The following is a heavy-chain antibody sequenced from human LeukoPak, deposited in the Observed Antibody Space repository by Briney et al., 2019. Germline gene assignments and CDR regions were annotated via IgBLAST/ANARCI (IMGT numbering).Heavy chain of an antibody. J-gene: IGHJ5*02. CDR2: VSFDGSNK. V-gene: IGHV3-30*04. CDR3: ASFTMVRGVIDYNWFDP. D-gene: IGHD3-10*01. CDR1: GFSFSNYA. Sequence: GGSLRLSCAASGFSFSNYAMHWVRQAPGKGLEWVAVVSFDGSNKYYADSVKGRFTISRDNSKNTLYLQMNSLRAEDTAVYYCASFTMVRGVIDYNWFDPWGQGTPVTVSS.